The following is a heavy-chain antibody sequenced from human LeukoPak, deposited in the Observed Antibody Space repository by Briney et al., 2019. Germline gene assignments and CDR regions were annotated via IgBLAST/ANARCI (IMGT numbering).Heavy chain of an antibody. CDR1: GGSFSGYY. CDR2: INHSGST. Sequence: SETLSLTCAVYGGSFSGYYWSWIRQPPGKGLEWIGEINHSGSTNYNPSLKGRVTISVDTSKNQFSLKLSSVTAADTAVYYCASGNYYDSSGYGWGQGTMVTVSS. D-gene: IGHD3-22*01. V-gene: IGHV4-34*01. J-gene: IGHJ3*01. CDR3: ASGNYYDSSGYG.